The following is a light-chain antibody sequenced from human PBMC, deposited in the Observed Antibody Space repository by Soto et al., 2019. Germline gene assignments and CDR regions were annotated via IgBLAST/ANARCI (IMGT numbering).Light chain of an antibody. CDR3: CSYAATYVYV. CDR1: SSDVGGYDF. Sequence: QSALTQPRSASGSPGQSVTVSCTGTSSDVGGYDFVSWYQQHPGKAPKLMIYDVTKRPSGVPDRFSGSKSGNTASLTISGLQAEDEAVYFCCSYAATYVYVFGTGTKVTVL. V-gene: IGLV2-11*01. CDR2: DVT. J-gene: IGLJ1*01.